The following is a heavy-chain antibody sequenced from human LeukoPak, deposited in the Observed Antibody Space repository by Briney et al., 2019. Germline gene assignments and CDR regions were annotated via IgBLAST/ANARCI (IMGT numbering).Heavy chain of an antibody. D-gene: IGHD6-13*01. J-gene: IGHJ4*02. CDR1: GFTFSSYA. CDR2: ISGSGGST. CDR3: ARNSSWDYFDY. V-gene: IGHV3-23*01. Sequence: GGSLRLSCAASGFTFSSYAMGWVRQAPGKGLEWVSAISGSGGSTYYADSVKGRFTISRDNSKNTLYLQMNSLRAEDTAVYYCARNSSWDYFDYWGQGTLVTVSS.